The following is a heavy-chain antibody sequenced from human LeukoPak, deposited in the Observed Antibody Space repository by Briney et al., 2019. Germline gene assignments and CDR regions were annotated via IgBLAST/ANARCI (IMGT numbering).Heavy chain of an antibody. CDR1: GFTVRSNY. V-gene: IGHV3-66*01. Sequence: GGSLRLSCAASGFTVRSNYMTWVRQAPGKGLEWVSVIYSYGTTYYADSVKGRFTISRDNSKNTVFLQMNSLRVEDTAVYYCARESAPGYIDYWGQGTLVTVSS. J-gene: IGHJ4*02. CDR2: IYSYGTT. CDR3: ARESAPGYIDY. D-gene: IGHD6-13*01.